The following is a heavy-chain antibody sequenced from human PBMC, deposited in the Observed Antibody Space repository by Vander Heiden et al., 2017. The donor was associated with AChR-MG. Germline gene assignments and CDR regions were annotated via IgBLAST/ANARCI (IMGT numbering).Heavy chain of an antibody. D-gene: IGHD1-1*01. CDR1: AFTLRRDG. V-gene: IGHV3-33*01. CDR3: ASLNWNGGGYYYYMDV. J-gene: IGHJ6*03. Sequence: QVQPVESGGSVVQPVRSLSLSCAASAFTLRRDGMHWVRKAPGKGLEWVAVIWYDGSNKYYADSVKGRFTTSRDNSKNTLYLQMNSLRAEDTAVYYCASLNWNGGGYYYYMDVWGKGTTVTVSS. CDR2: IWYDGSNK.